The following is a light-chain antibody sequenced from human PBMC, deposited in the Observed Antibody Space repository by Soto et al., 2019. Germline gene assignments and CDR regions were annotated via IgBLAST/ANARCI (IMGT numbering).Light chain of an antibody. J-gene: IGKJ1*01. CDR3: HQYGISPPWT. CDR2: GAS. V-gene: IGKV3-20*01. CDR1: QSVSSSY. Sequence: EIVMTQSPATLSVSPGERATLSCRASQSVSSSYLAWYQQKPGQAPRLLIYGASSRATGIPDRFSGSGSGTDFTLTINRVEPEDFAVYYCHQYGISPPWTFGQGTKVDIK.